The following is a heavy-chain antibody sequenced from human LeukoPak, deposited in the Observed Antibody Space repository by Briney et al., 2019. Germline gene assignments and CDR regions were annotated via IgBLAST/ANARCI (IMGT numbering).Heavy chain of an antibody. D-gene: IGHD2-2*01. CDR3: TTEPDIVVVPAASGFDY. J-gene: IGHJ4*02. CDR1: GFTFSNAW. Sequence: GGSLRLSCAASGFTFSNAWMSWVRQAPEKGLEWVGRIKSKTDGGTTDYAAPVKGRFTISRDDSKNTLYLQMNSLKTEDTAVYYCTTEPDIVVVPAASGFDYWGQGTLVTVSS. CDR2: IKSKTDGGTT. V-gene: IGHV3-15*01.